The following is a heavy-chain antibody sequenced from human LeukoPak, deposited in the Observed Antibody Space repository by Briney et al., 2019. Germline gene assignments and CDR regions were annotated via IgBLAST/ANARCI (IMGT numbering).Heavy chain of an antibody. CDR1: GGTFTSYA. CDR2: IIPIFGTA. J-gene: IGHJ4*02. V-gene: IGHV1-69*13. Sequence: GASVKVSCKASGGTFTSYAISWVRQAPGQGLEWMGGIIPIFGTANYAQKFQGRVTITADESTSTAFMELSSLRSEDTAVYYCARGTRGIAAAGDYFDYWGQGTLVTVSS. D-gene: IGHD6-13*01. CDR3: ARGTRGIAAAGDYFDY.